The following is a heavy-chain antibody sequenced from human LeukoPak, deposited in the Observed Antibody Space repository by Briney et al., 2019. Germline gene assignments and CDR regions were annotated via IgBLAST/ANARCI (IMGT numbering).Heavy chain of an antibody. J-gene: IGHJ5*02. CDR1: GFTVSNTY. CDR3: AREQTYRFDP. CDR2: IYPDGRT. V-gene: IGHV3-53*01. D-gene: IGHD2-2*02. Sequence: PGGSLRLSCAASGFTVSNTYMGWVRQAPGKGLEWASFIYPDGRTSYADSVRGRFTISRDSSKNTLYLQMNSLRAEDTAIYYCAREQTYRFDPWGQGTLVTVSS.